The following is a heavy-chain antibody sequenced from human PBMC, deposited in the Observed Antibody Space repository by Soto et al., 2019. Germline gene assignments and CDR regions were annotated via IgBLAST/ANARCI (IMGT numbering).Heavy chain of an antibody. D-gene: IGHD1-26*01. CDR3: TRVGRGAWYFDL. Sequence: EVQLVESGGGLVQPGGSLTLSCAASGFTFNSYWMHWVRQAPGKGVVWVSRINPDGRVTNYADSVKARFTISRDNAKNTLYLQMNSLRPEDTAVYYTTRVGRGAWYFDLWGRGTLVTVSS. CDR2: INPDGRVT. V-gene: IGHV3-74*01. J-gene: IGHJ2*01. CDR1: GFTFNSYW.